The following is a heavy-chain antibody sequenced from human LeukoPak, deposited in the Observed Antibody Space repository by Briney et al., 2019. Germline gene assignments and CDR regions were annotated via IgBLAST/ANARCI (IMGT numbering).Heavy chain of an antibody. D-gene: IGHD4-11*01. V-gene: IGHV4-4*07. CDR2: IYTSGST. Sequence: SETLSLTCTVSGGSISSYYWSWIRQPAGKGLEWIGRIYTSGSTNYNPSLKSQATMSVDTSKNQFSLKLSSVTAADTAVYYCAGTTRSLRDAFDIWGQGTMVTVSS. J-gene: IGHJ3*02. CDR1: GGSISSYY. CDR3: AGTTRSLRDAFDI.